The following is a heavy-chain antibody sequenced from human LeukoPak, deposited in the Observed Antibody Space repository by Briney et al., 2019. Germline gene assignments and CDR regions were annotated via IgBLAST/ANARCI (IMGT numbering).Heavy chain of an antibody. CDR3: ARDGGCGSSTGCYPDAFHI. CDR2: IYYSGST. D-gene: IGHD2-2*01. Sequence: SETLSLTCTVSGGSISSYYWSWIRQPPGKGLEWIGYIYYSGSTNYNPSLKSRVTISVDTSKNQFSLKLNSVTAADTAVYYCARDGGCGSSTGCYPDAFHIWGQGTMVTVSS. CDR1: GGSISSYY. J-gene: IGHJ3*02. V-gene: IGHV4-59*01.